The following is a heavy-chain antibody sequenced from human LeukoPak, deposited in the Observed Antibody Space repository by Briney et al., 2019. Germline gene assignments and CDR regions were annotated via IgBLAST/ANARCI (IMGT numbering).Heavy chain of an antibody. CDR1: GFTFSSYG. CDR2: ISYDGSNK. J-gene: IGHJ1*01. Sequence: GGSLRLSCAASGFTFSSYGMHWVRQAPGKGQEWVAVISYDGSNKYYADSVKGRFTISRDNSKNTLYLQMNSLRAEDTAVYYCAKDRGSRYFQHWGQGTLVTVSS. V-gene: IGHV3-30*18. CDR3: AKDRGSRYFQH.